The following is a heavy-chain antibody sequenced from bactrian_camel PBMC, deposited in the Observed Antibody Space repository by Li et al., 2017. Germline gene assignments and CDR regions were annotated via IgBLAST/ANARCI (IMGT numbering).Heavy chain of an antibody. CDR2: FREDGST. V-gene: IGHV3S60*01. D-gene: IGHD1*01. Sequence: HVQLVESGGGSVQAGGSLTLSCTGSGFKFADSEMGWYRRQAPGNECELVSRFREDGSTYYLDSVKGRFTSSRDNDKNTLYLQMSSLKPEDTAMYYCVAYPQSRCGTRWASNVIEHWGQGTQVTVS. J-gene: IGHJ4*01. CDR3: VAYPQSRCGTRWASNVIEH. CDR1: GFKFADSE.